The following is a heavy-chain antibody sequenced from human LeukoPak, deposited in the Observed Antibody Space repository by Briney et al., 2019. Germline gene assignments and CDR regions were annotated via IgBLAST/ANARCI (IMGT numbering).Heavy chain of an antibody. Sequence: GGSLRLSCAASGFTFSSYAMAWVRQAPGKGLEWVSGISGSGGSTYYVDSVKDRFTISRDNAKNSLYLQMNSLKTEDTAVYYCRLFGGYYYCMDVWGKGTTVTVSS. V-gene: IGHV3-23*01. D-gene: IGHD3-10*01. CDR1: GFTFSSYA. CDR2: ISGSGGST. CDR3: RLFGGYYYCMDV. J-gene: IGHJ6*03.